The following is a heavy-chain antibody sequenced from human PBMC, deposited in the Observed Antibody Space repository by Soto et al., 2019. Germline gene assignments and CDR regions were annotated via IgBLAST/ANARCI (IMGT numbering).Heavy chain of an antibody. D-gene: IGHD2-15*01. CDR2: ISYEGTYK. J-gene: IGHJ5*01. V-gene: IGHV3-30-3*01. CDR3: ARGGSYEWVDY. CDR1: GFIISGYA. Sequence: QVQLVESGGGVVQPGRSLRLSCAASGFIISGYAMHWVRQAPGKGLEWVALISYEGTYKYYADSVKRRFTMSRDKSKNTLYLQMTSLRAEDTVVFYCARGGSYEWVDYWGHGTVVTVS.